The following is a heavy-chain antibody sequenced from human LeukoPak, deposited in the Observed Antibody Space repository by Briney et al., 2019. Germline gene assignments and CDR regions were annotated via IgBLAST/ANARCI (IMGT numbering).Heavy chain of an antibody. CDR2: ISAYNGNT. V-gene: IGHV1-18*01. J-gene: IGHJ4*02. CDR1: GYTFTSYG. Sequence: ASVKVSCKASGYTFTSYGISWVRQAPGQGLEWMGWISAYNGNTNCAQKLQGRVTMTTDTSTSTAYMELRSLRSDDTAVYYCARLAEARGWYELFDYWGQGTLVTVSS. D-gene: IGHD6-19*01. CDR3: ARLAEARGWYELFDY.